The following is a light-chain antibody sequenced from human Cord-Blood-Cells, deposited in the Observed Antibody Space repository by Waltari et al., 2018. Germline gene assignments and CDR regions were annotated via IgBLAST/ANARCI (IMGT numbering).Light chain of an antibody. CDR3: NSRDSSGNHYV. Sequence: SSELTQDPAVSVALGQTVRITCQGDSLRSYYASWYQQKPGQAPVLVIYGKNNRPSGIPVLFSGSSSGTTASLTITGAQGEDEADYYCNSRDSSGNHYVFGTGTKVTVL. CDR2: GKN. J-gene: IGLJ1*01. V-gene: IGLV3-19*01. CDR1: SLRSYY.